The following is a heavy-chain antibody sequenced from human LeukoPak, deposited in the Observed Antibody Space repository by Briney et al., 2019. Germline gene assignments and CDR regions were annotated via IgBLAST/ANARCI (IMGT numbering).Heavy chain of an antibody. CDR2: ISPSGGST. Sequence: ASVKVSCKAFGYTFTSNYMHWVRQAPGQGPEWMGVISPSGGSTTYAQKFQGRVTMTRNTSISTAYMELSSLRSEDTAVYYCARGVLGIAAPRRHYYYYYMDVWGKGTTVTVSS. V-gene: IGHV1-46*01. CDR1: GYTFTSNY. CDR3: ARGVLGIAAPRRHYYYYYMDV. J-gene: IGHJ6*03. D-gene: IGHD6-13*01.